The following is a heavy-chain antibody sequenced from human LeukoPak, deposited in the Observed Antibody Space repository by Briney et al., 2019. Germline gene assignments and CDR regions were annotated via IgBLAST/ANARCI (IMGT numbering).Heavy chain of an antibody. D-gene: IGHD3-10*01. V-gene: IGHV4-39*07. CDR1: GGSISSSSYY. CDR3: ASRLYYYGSGSYYRRAFYYFDY. Sequence: PSETLSLTCTVSGGSISSSSYYWGWIRQPPGKGLEWIGSIYYSGSTYYNPSLKSRVTISVDTSKNQFSLKLSSVTAADTAVYYCASRLYYYGSGSYYRRAFYYFDYWGQGTLVTVSS. CDR2: IYYSGST. J-gene: IGHJ4*02.